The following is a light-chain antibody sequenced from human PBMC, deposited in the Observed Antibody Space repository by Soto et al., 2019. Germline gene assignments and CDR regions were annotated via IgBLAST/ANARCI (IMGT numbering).Light chain of an antibody. Sequence: IVKTKSPATLSVSTRDRTTISCRASQSVTSSYLTWYQQKPGQAPRLLIYDASNRATGIPARFSGSGSGTDFTLTISRLEPEDFAVYYCQQYGSSGTFCQVTKVDVK. CDR3: QQYGSSGT. J-gene: IGKJ1*01. V-gene: IGKV3-20*01. CDR2: DAS. CDR1: QSVTSSY.